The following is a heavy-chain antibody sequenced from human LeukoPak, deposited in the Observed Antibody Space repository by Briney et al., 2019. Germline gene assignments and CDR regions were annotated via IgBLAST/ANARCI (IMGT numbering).Heavy chain of an antibody. V-gene: IGHV3-23*01. D-gene: IGHD1-14*01. Sequence: GGSLRLSCAASGFTFSSYAMSWVRQAPGKGLEWVSAISGSGGSTYYADSVKGRFTISRYNSKNTLYLQMNSLRAEDTAVYYCAKREPTRDYYYYYMDVWGKGTTVTVSS. J-gene: IGHJ6*03. CDR3: AKREPTRDYYYYYMDV. CDR1: GFTFSSYA. CDR2: ISGSGGST.